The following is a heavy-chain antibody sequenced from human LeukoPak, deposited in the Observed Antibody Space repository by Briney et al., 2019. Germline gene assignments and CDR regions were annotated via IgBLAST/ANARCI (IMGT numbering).Heavy chain of an antibody. J-gene: IGHJ4*02. Sequence: PGGSLRLSCAASGFTFDDYAMHWVRQAPGKGLEWVSGISWNSGSIGYADSVKGRFTFSRDNAKNSLYLQMNSLRAEDTALYYCAKDTPMGVCWGQGTLVTVSS. CDR2: ISWNSGSI. CDR3: AKDTPMGVC. D-gene: IGHD2-8*02. V-gene: IGHV3-9*01. CDR1: GFTFDDYA.